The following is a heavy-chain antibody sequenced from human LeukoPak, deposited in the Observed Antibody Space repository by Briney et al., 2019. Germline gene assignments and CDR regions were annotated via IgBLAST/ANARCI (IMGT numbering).Heavy chain of an antibody. J-gene: IGHJ4*02. CDR3: AREGHPVAGPAYFDY. CDR2: INAGNGNT. D-gene: IGHD6-19*01. CDR1: GYTFTSYA. V-gene: IGHV1-3*01. Sequence: ASVKVSCKASGYTFTSYAMHWVRQAPGQRLEWMGWINAGNGNTKYSQKFQGRVTITRDTSASTAYMELSSLRSEDTAVYYCAREGHPVAGPAYFDYWGQGTLVTVSS.